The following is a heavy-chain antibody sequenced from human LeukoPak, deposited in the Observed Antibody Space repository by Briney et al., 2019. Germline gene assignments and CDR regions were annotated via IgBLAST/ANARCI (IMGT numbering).Heavy chain of an antibody. CDR3: ARAVRHCSSTSCYHFGYYYYYMDV. J-gene: IGHJ6*03. CDR2: INPNSGGT. V-gene: IGHV1-2*02. Sequence: ASVKVSCKASGYTFTGYYMHWVRQAPGQGLEWMGWINPNSGGTNYAQKFQGRVTMTRDTSISTAYMELSRLRSDDTAVYYCARAVRHCSSTSCYHFGYYYYYMDVWGKGTTVTVSS. CDR1: GYTFTGYY. D-gene: IGHD2-2*01.